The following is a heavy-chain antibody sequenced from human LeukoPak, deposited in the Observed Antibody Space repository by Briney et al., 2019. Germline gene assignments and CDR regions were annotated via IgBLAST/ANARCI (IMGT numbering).Heavy chain of an antibody. J-gene: IGHJ4*02. CDR2: INHSGST. CDR3: ARGPRTITIFGVVSQRTHPHDH. Sequence: SETLSHTCAVYGGSFSGYYWSWIRQPPGKGLEWIGEINHSGSTNYNPSLKSRVTISVDTSKNQFSLKLSSVTAADTAVYYCARGPRTITIFGVVSQRTHPHDHWGQGTLVTVSS. CDR1: GGSFSGYY. V-gene: IGHV4-34*01. D-gene: IGHD3-3*01.